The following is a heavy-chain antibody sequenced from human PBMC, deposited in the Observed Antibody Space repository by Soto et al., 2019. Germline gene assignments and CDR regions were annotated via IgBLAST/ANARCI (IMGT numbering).Heavy chain of an antibody. V-gene: IGHV4-39*01. CDR1: GDSISSSSYY. CDR2: IYYGGST. D-gene: IGHD3-22*01. Sequence: SETLSLTCTVSGDSISSSSYYWGWIRQPPGKGLDWIGSIYYGGSTYYNLSLKSRVTISVDTSKNQFSLKLSSVTAADTAVYYCARGTYYYDSSGYPTPYYFDYWGQGTLVTVSS. J-gene: IGHJ4*02. CDR3: ARGTYYYDSSGYPTPYYFDY.